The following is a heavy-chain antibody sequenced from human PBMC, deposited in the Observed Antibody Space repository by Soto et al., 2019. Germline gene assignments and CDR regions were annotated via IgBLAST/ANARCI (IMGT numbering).Heavy chain of an antibody. V-gene: IGHV3-73*01. D-gene: IGHD3-3*01. Sequence: GGSLRLSCAASGFTFSGSAMHWVRQASGKGLEWVGRIRSKANSYGTAYAASVKGRFTISRDDSKNTAYLQMNSLKTEDTAVYYCTRLGGNYDFWSGRYYYMDVWGKGTTVTVSS. J-gene: IGHJ6*03. CDR3: TRLGGNYDFWSGRYYYMDV. CDR1: GFTFSGSA. CDR2: IRSKANSYGT.